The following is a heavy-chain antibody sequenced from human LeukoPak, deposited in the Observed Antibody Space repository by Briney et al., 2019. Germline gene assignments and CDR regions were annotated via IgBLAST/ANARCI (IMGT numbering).Heavy chain of an antibody. CDR1: GYTFTSYG. D-gene: IGHD2-21*02. CDR2: RSAYNGNT. CDR3: ARDPVAYCGVDCYSTLSSADAFDI. J-gene: IGHJ3*02. V-gene: IGHV1-18*01. Sequence: ASVKVSYKASGYTFTSYGISWVRQAPGQGLEWRGWRSAYNGNTNYAQKLQLILTMTTHTSTSTAYMELSSLRSDHTAVYYCARDPVAYCGVDCYSTLSSADAFDIWGQGTMVTVSS.